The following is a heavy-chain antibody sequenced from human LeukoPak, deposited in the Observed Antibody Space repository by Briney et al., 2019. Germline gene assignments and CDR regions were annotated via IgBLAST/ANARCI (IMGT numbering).Heavy chain of an antibody. CDR1: GGSISSSSYY. CDR3: ASYDFWSGYYGY. Sequence: PSETLSLTCTVSGGSISSSSYYWGWIRQPPGKGLEWIGSNYYSGSTYYNPSLKSRVTISVDTSKNQFSLKLSSVTAADTAVYYCASYDFWSGYYGYWGQGTLVTVSS. V-gene: IGHV4-39*01. D-gene: IGHD3-3*01. J-gene: IGHJ4*02. CDR2: NYYSGST.